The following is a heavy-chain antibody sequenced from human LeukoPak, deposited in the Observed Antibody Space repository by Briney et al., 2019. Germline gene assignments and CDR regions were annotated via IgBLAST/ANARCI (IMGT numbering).Heavy chain of an antibody. Sequence: GGSLRLSCAASGFTFSSYAMSWVRQAPGKGLEWVSAISGSGGSTYYADSVKGRFTISRDNSKNTLYLQMNSLRAEDTAVYYCARKIPRYCSSTSCYTYFDYWGQGTLVTVSS. CDR1: GFTFSSYA. D-gene: IGHD2-2*02. V-gene: IGHV3-23*01. CDR3: ARKIPRYCSSTSCYTYFDY. J-gene: IGHJ4*02. CDR2: ISGSGGST.